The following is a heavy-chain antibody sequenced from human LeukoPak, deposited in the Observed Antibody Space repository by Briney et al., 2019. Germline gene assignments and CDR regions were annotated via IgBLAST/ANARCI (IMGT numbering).Heavy chain of an antibody. V-gene: IGHV3-9*03. CDR3: AKDEFVASDFTGAFDI. J-gene: IGHJ3*02. D-gene: IGHD2-8*02. CDR1: GFTFDDYA. CDR2: ISWNSGSI. Sequence: GSSLRLSCAASGFTFDDYAMHWVRQAPGKGLEWVSGISWNSGSIGYADSVKGRFTISRDNAKNSLYLQMNSLRAEDMALYYCAKDEFVASDFTGAFDIWGQGTMVTVSS.